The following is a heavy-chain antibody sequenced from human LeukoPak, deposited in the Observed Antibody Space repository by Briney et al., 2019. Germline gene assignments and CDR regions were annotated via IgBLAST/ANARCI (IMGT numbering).Heavy chain of an antibody. D-gene: IGHD3-10*01. V-gene: IGHV3-66*01. CDR1: GFTVSNNF. Sequence: PGGSLRLSCAVSGFTVSNNFMNWVRQAPGKGLEWVSVTHSDGTTYFADSVQGRFTISRDNSKNTLYLQMNSLRDKDTAVYCCARPSSLDGSGRYYIDYWGQGTLVTVSS. J-gene: IGHJ4*02. CDR2: THSDGTT. CDR3: ARPSSLDGSGRYYIDY.